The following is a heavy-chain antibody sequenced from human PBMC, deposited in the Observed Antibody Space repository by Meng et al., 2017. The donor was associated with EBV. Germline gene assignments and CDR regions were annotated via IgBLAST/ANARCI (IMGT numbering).Heavy chain of an antibody. J-gene: IGHJ4*02. CDR2: IYWDDDK. Sequence: QITLKCSVPTLLKPTQTLTLTCTFSGFSRSTRGVGVGWIRQPPGKALEWLALIYWDDDKRYSPSLKSRLTITKDTSKNQVVLTMTNMDPVDAATYYCAHIIAARPFDYWGQGTLVTVSS. CDR3: AHIIAARPFDY. CDR1: GFSRSTRGVG. D-gene: IGHD6-6*01. V-gene: IGHV2-5*02.